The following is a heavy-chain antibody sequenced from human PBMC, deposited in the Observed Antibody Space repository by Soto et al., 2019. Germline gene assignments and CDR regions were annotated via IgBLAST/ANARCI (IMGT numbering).Heavy chain of an antibody. V-gene: IGHV1-69*02. Sequence: ASVKVSCKASGGTFSSYTISWVRQAPGQGLEWMGRIIPILGIANYAQKFQGRVTITADKSTSTAYMELSSLRSEDTAVYYCARSDSDFYGDYEYLLFDYWGQGTLVTVSS. J-gene: IGHJ4*02. CDR2: IIPILGIA. CDR3: ARSDSDFYGDYEYLLFDY. D-gene: IGHD4-17*01. CDR1: GGTFSSYT.